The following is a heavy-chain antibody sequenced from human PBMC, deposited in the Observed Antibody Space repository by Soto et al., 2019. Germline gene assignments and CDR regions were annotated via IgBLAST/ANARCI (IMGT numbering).Heavy chain of an antibody. CDR2: ISNDGSNK. D-gene: IGHD6-19*01. V-gene: IGHV3-30*18. CDR3: AKDLGGLVYTFDY. J-gene: IGHJ4*02. Sequence: QVQLVESGGGVVQPGRSLRLSCAASGFTFSSYGMHWVRQAPGKGLEWVTVISNDGSNKYYADSVKGRFTISRDNSKNTLYMQLNSLIAEDTAVYYCAKDLGGLVYTFDYWGQGTLVTVSS. CDR1: GFTFSSYG.